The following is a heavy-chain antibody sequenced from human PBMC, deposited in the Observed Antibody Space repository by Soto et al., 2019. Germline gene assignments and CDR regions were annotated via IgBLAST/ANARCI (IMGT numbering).Heavy chain of an antibody. CDR1: GYTFTGYY. CDR3: ARGMVRGVIIMTMDV. CDR2: INPNSGGT. Sequence: ASVKVSCKASGYTFTGYYMHWVRQAPGQGLEWMGWINPNSGGTNYAQKFQGWVTMTRDTSISTAYMELSRLRSEDTAVYYCARGMVRGVIIMTMDVWGQGTTVTVSS. D-gene: IGHD3-10*01. J-gene: IGHJ6*02. V-gene: IGHV1-2*04.